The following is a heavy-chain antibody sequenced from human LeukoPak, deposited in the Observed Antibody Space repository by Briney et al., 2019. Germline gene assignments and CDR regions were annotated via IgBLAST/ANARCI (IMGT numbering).Heavy chain of an antibody. J-gene: IGHJ3*02. CDR1: GGSISSYY. D-gene: IGHD6-19*01. Sequence: SETLSLTCTVSGGSISSYYWTCIRQPAGKGLEWIGRIYTTGSTVYNPALQSRVTMSLDTSKNQFSLRLTSVTAADTAIYYCARVLYSSGWFDAFDIWGQGTMVTVSS. CDR2: IYTTGST. CDR3: ARVLYSSGWFDAFDI. V-gene: IGHV4-4*07.